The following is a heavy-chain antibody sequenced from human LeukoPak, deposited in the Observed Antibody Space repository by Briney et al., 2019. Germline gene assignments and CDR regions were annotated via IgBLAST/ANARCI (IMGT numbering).Heavy chain of an antibody. CDR1: GFTFGDYA. D-gene: IGHD4-17*01. CDR2: IRSKAYGGTT. V-gene: IGHV3-49*03. Sequence: PGGSLRLSCTASGFTFGDYAMSWFRQAPGKGPEWVGFIRSKAYGGTTEYAASVKGRFTISRDDSKSIAYLQMNSLKTEDTAVYYCTRAYDYGDHTDYWGQGTLVTVSS. J-gene: IGHJ4*02. CDR3: TRAYDYGDHTDY.